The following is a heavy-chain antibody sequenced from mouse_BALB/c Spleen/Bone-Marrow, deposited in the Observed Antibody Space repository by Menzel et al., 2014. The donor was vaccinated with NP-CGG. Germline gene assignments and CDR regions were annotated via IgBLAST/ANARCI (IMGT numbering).Heavy chain of an antibody. Sequence: QVQLKESGAELVRPGASVKISCKGSGYTFTDFAIHWVKQSHTKSLEWIGVISPYYVDGGYNQKFKGKATMTIDGSSSTAYMDLARPKSEDSAIYYRARGGAASLYYYAMDYWGQGTSVTVSS. CDR2: ISPYYVDG. J-gene: IGHJ4*01. CDR3: ARGGAASLYYYAMDY. CDR1: GYTFTDFA. V-gene: IGHV1S137*01. D-gene: IGHD6-1*01.